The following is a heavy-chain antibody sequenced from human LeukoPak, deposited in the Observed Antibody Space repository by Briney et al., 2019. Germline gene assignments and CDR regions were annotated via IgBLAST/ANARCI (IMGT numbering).Heavy chain of an antibody. CDR1: GGSISSSSYY. J-gene: IGHJ4*02. V-gene: IGHV4-39*01. CDR3: ARQPYYYDSRREY. D-gene: IGHD3-22*01. Sequence: SETLSLTCTVSGGSISSSSYYWGWIRQPPGKGLEWIGSIYYSGSTYYNPSLKSRVTISVDTSKNQLSLKLSSVTAADTAVYYCARQPYYYDSRREYWGQGTLVTVSS. CDR2: IYYSGST.